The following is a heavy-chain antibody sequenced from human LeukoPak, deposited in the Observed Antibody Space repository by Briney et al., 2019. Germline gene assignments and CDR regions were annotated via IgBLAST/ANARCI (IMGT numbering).Heavy chain of an antibody. CDR3: ARRSTSGYYYFDY. Sequence: SETLSLTCTVSGGSISSGTYSWAWFRQPPGKGLEWIGTIHYSGTTYYNPSLGSRVTISVDSSRNQFSLKLSSVTAADTAVYYCARRSTSGYYYFDYWGQGTRVTVSS. V-gene: IGHV4-39*01. J-gene: IGHJ4*02. D-gene: IGHD3-22*01. CDR2: IHYSGTT. CDR1: GGSISSGTYS.